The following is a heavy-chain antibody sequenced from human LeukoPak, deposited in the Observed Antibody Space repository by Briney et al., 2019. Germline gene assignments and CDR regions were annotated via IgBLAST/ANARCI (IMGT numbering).Heavy chain of an antibody. D-gene: IGHD6-19*01. CDR1: GFTFSDYY. CDR3: ARDPGDSSGEVYFDY. CDR2: ISSSGSTI. V-gene: IGHV3-11*01. J-gene: IGHJ4*02. Sequence: GGSLRLSCATSGFTFSDYYMSWIRQAPGKGLEWVSYISSSGSTIYYADSVKGRFTISRDNAKNSLYLQMNSLRAEDTAVYYCARDPGDSSGEVYFDYWGQGTLVTVSS.